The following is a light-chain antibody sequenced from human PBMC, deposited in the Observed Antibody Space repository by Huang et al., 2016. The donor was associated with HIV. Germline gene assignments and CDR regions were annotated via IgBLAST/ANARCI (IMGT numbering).Light chain of an antibody. CDR1: QDISNY. J-gene: IGKJ1*01. Sequence: DIQLTQSPSAMSASVGDRVSITCRASQDISNYLAWFQQKPGGAPKRLIYAASSLQSGCPSRFSGSRSGTKFTLTISSLQPEDFATYYCLQHHGYPRTFGQGTNV. CDR3: LQHHGYPRT. V-gene: IGKV1-17*03. CDR2: AAS.